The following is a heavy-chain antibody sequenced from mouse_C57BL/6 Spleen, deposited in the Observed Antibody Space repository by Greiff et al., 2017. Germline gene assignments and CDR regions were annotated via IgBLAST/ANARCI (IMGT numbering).Heavy chain of an antibody. V-gene: IGHV1-55*01. Sequence: QVQLQQPGAELVKPGASVKMSCKASGYTFTSYWITWVKQRPGQGLEWIGDIYPGSGSTNYNEKFKSKATLTVDTSSSTAYMQLSSLTSEDSSVYYCSKSSSGYRDYTMDYSCQCTSFPVSS. D-gene: IGHD3-2*02. CDR1: GYTFTSYW. CDR2: IYPGSGST. CDR3: SKSSSGYRDYTMDY. J-gene: IGHJ4*01.